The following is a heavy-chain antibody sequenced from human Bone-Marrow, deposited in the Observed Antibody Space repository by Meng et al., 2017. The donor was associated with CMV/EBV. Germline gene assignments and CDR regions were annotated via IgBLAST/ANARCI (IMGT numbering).Heavy chain of an antibody. D-gene: IGHD4-11*01. J-gene: IGHJ6*02. V-gene: IGHV3-7*01. CDR1: GFTFSSYW. CDR3: AKDLAPTDYYYYYGMDV. CDR2: IKQDGSEK. Sequence: GESLKISCAASGFTFSSYWMSWVRQAPGKGLEWVANIKQDGSEKYYVDSVKGRFTISRDNAKNSLYLQMNSLRAEDTAVYYCAKDLAPTDYYYYYGMDVWGQGTTVTVSS.